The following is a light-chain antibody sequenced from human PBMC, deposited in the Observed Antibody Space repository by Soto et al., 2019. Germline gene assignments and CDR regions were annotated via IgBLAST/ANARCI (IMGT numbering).Light chain of an antibody. Sequence: IVMTQSPESLAVSLGERATINCKSSQSVLYSSNNKNYLAWYQQKPGQPPKLLIYWASTRESGVPDRFSGSGSGTDFTLTISSLQAEDVAVYYCQQYYSTPRTFGQGTKV. J-gene: IGKJ1*01. CDR3: QQYYSTPRT. CDR2: WAS. V-gene: IGKV4-1*01. CDR1: QSVLYSSNNKNY.